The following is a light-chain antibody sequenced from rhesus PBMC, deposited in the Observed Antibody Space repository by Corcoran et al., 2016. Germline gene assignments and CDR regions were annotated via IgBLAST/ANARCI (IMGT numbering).Light chain of an antibody. J-gene: IGKJ3*01. CDR1: KNIYSN. CDR3: QHYYDTPFT. Sequence: DIQMTQSPSALSASVGDRVTISCRASKNIYSNLAWYQQKPGKAPKLLIYAASMLQNGIPFRFSSMGSGTDFTLTISSLQPEDSAAYYCQHYYDTPFTFGPGTKLDIK. V-gene: IGKV1S8*01. CDR2: AAS.